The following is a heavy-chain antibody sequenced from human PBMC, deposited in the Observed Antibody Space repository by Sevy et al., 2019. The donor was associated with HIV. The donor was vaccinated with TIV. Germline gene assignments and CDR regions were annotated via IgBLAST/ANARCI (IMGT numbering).Heavy chain of an antibody. CDR1: GYTFTGYY. D-gene: IGHD1-26*01. CDR2: INPNSGGT. Sequence: ASVKVSCKASGYTFTGYYMHWVRQAPGQGLEWMGWINPNSGGTNYAEKFQGWVTMTRDTSISTAYMELSRLRSDDTAVYYCARAGRCGSSDLWWFDPWGQGTLVTVS. V-gene: IGHV1-2*04. CDR3: ARAGRCGSSDLWWFDP. J-gene: IGHJ5*02.